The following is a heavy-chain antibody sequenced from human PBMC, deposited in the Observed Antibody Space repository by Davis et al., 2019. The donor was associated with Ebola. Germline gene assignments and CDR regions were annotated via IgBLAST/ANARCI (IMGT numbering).Heavy chain of an antibody. Sequence: PGGSLRLSCAASGFTVSDNYMSWVRQAPGKGLEWVSVIFSGGSTHYADSVKGRFTISRDNAKNSLYLQMNSLRVEDTALYYCAKSGLDVWGQGTTVTVSS. CDR3: AKSGLDV. CDR2: IFSGGST. J-gene: IGHJ6*02. V-gene: IGHV3-53*01. CDR1: GFTVSDNY.